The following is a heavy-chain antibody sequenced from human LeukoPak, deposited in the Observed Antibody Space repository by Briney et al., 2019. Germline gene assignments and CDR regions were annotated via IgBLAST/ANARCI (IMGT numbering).Heavy chain of an antibody. D-gene: IGHD5-18*01. CDR1: GFTVSSKY. CDR2: FYSGGST. Sequence: GGSLRPSCAASGFTVSSKYMSWVRQAPGKGLEWVSVFYSGGSTFYADSVKGRFTISRDSSKNTLYLQMNSLRVEDTAVYYCARAGVDAGYSYGGDFFDSWGQGTLVTVSS. CDR3: ARAGVDAGYSYGGDFFDS. J-gene: IGHJ4*02. V-gene: IGHV3-66*01.